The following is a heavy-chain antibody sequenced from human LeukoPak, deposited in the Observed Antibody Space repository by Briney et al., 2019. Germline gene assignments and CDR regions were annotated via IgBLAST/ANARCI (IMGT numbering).Heavy chain of an antibody. CDR3: ARETEGYCSSTSCPLKY. J-gene: IGHJ4*02. Sequence: GASVKVSCKASGGTFSSYAISWVRQAPGQGLEWMGGIIPIFGTANYAQKFQGRVTITAEKSTSTAYMELSSLRSEDTAVYYCARETEGYCSSTSCPLKYWGQGTLVTVSS. V-gene: IGHV1-69*06. D-gene: IGHD2-2*01. CDR1: GGTFSSYA. CDR2: IIPIFGTA.